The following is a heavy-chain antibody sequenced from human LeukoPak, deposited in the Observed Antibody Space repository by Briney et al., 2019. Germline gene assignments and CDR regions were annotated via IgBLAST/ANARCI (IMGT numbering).Heavy chain of an antibody. CDR1: RFTFNTYA. D-gene: IGHD2-21*01. CDR2: ISGNGDIT. Sequence: GGSLRLSCAASRFTFNTYAVNWVRQAPGKGLEWVSAISGNGDITYYADSVRGRFTISRDNSKNTLYLQMNSLRAEDTAVYYCASDGPWDYWGQGTLVTVSS. CDR3: ASDGPWDY. J-gene: IGHJ4*02. V-gene: IGHV3-23*01.